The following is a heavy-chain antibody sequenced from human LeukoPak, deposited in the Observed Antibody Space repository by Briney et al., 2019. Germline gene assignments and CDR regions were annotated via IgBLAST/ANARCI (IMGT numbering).Heavy chain of an antibody. CDR1: GGSISRGGYY. V-gene: IGHV4-30-2*01. CDR3: ARFVTIIENFGDQ. D-gene: IGHD3-22*01. Sequence: SETLSLTCTVSGGSISRGGYYWSWIRQPPGKGLERLGYIYHSGSTYYNPSLKSRVTISVDTSKNQFSLKVNSVTAADTAVYYCARFVTIIENFGDQWGQGTLVTVSS. CDR2: IYHSGST. J-gene: IGHJ5*02.